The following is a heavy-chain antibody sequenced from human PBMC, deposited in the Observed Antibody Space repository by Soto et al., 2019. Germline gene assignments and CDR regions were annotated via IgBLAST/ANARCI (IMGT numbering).Heavy chain of an antibody. D-gene: IGHD3-22*01. V-gene: IGHV4-31*03. Sequence: QVQLQESGPGLVKPSQTLSLTCTVSGGSISSGGYYWSWIRQHPGKGLGWIGYIYYSGSTYYNPSLKRRVTISVDTSKNQFSLKLSSVTAADTAVYYCARLKTYYYDSSADYFDYWGQGTLVTVSS. CDR3: ARLKTYYYDSSADYFDY. CDR1: GGSISSGGYY. J-gene: IGHJ4*02. CDR2: IYYSGST.